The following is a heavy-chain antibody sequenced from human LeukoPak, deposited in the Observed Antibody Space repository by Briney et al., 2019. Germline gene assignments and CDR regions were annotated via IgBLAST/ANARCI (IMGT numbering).Heavy chain of an antibody. Sequence: GGSLRLSCAASGFTFSTYWMHWVRQAPGKGLVWVSRINSDGSSTNYADSVEGRFTISRDNAKNTLYLQMNSLRAEDTAVYFCSRDREQQPTFDYWGLGTLVTVSS. D-gene: IGHD6-13*01. CDR2: INSDGSST. CDR3: SRDREQQPTFDY. J-gene: IGHJ4*02. CDR1: GFTFSTYW. V-gene: IGHV3-74*01.